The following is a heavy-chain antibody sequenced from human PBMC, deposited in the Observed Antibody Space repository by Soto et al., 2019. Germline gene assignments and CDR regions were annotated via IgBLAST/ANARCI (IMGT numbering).Heavy chain of an antibody. CDR2: ISGNGEII. V-gene: IGHV3-48*04. Sequence: GGSLRLSCAASGFTFRNYNMNWVRQDPGKGLEWVSYISGNGEIIQYAASVRGRFTISRDNAENSVYLEMDRLRAEDTALYYCARDVDADFRTDFDYWGRGTLVTVSS. CDR3: ARDVDADFRTDFDY. CDR1: GFTFRNYN. D-gene: IGHD4-17*01. J-gene: IGHJ4*02.